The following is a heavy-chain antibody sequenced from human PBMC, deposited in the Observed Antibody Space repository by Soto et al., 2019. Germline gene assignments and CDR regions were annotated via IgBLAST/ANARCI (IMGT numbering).Heavy chain of an antibody. Sequence: ASVKVSCKASGYTFTSYCISWVREAPGQGLEWMGWISAYNGNTNYAQKLQGRVTMTTDTSTSTAYMELRSLRSDDTAVYYCARDLTRYCSSTSCSPFDPWGQGTLVTVSS. CDR1: GYTFTSYC. V-gene: IGHV1-18*01. D-gene: IGHD2-2*01. CDR2: ISAYNGNT. J-gene: IGHJ5*02. CDR3: ARDLTRYCSSTSCSPFDP.